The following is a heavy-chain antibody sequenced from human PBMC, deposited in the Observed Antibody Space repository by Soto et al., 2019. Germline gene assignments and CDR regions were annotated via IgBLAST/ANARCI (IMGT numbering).Heavy chain of an antibody. Sequence: SETLSLTCTVSGGSISSGGYYWSWIRQHPGKGLEWIGYIYYSGSTYYNPSLKSRVTISVDTSKNQFSLKLSSVTAADTAVYYCARDDCSGSGGSCYSDYWGQGTLVTVSS. CDR1: GGSISSGGYY. CDR2: IYYSGST. J-gene: IGHJ4*02. D-gene: IGHD2-15*01. V-gene: IGHV4-31*03. CDR3: ARDDCSGSGGSCYSDY.